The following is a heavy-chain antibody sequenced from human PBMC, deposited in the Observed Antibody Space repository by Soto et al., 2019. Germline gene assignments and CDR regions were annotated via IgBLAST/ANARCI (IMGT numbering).Heavy chain of an antibody. CDR2: ISGYNGDA. D-gene: IGHD3-10*01. CDR1: GYTFTRYG. CDR3: AKNGRPPYYHYGLDV. V-gene: IGHV1-18*01. Sequence: ASVKVSRKASGYTFTRYGISWVRQAPGQGLKWMGWISGYNGDANYAQRFQGRVSMTIDTSTTTAYMELRTLTPDDTAAYYCAKNGRPPYYHYGLDVWRQGTTVTVS. J-gene: IGHJ6*02.